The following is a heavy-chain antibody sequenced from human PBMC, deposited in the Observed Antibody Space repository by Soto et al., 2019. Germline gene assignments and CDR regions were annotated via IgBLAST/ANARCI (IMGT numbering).Heavy chain of an antibody. CDR2: IYPSWMP. CDR3: ARERGGYGLFDS. J-gene: IGHJ4*02. Sequence: PSETLSLTCSVSCGSISNAAYSWSWIRQPPGKGLEWFGYIYPSWMPFYNPSLRSRVTISIGRSNDQFSLNLKSVTAADTAVYYCARERGGYGLFDSLGKGTLVTVSS. V-gene: IGHV4-30-2*01. D-gene: IGHD5-18*01. CDR1: CGSISNAAYS.